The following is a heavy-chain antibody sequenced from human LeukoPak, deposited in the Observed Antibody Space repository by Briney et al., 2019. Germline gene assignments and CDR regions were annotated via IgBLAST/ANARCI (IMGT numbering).Heavy chain of an antibody. CDR3: ARSSRPKLRYFDWLLHDFDY. Sequence: GGPLSLSCAASGFTFSSYAMSWVRQAPGKGLEWVSSISSSSSYIYYADSVKGRFTISRDNAKNSLYLQMNSLRAEDTAVYYCARSSRPKLRYFDWLLHDFDYWGQGTLVTVSS. J-gene: IGHJ4*02. V-gene: IGHV3-21*01. CDR1: GFTFSSYA. CDR2: ISSSSSYI. D-gene: IGHD3-9*01.